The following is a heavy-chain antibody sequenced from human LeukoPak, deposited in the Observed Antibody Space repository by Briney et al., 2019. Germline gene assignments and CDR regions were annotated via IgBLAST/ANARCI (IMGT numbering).Heavy chain of an antibody. D-gene: IGHD3-16*01. CDR1: GYXFTSYY. CDR3: ARSGYMITFGGVLDI. Sequence: ASVKVSCKASGYXFTSYYIHWVRQAPGQGLEWMGIINPSGGSTSYAQKFQGRVTMTRDTSTSTVYMELSSLRSEDTAVYYCARSGYMITFGGVLDIWGQGIMVTVSS. CDR2: INPSGGST. V-gene: IGHV1-46*01. J-gene: IGHJ3*02.